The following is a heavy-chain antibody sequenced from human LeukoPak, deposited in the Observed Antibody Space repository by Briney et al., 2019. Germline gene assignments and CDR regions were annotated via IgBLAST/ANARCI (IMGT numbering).Heavy chain of an antibody. CDR1: GGSISSGGYY. J-gene: IGHJ4*02. D-gene: IGHD3-16*01. V-gene: IGHV4-61*08. Sequence: SETLSLTCTVSGGSISSGGYYWSWIRQPPGKGLEWIGYVYHTGHTHYSPSLKSRVTVSLDTSGNQVSLILSSVTAADTAVYYCARHRFGHLFDYWGQGTLVFVSS. CDR2: VYHTGHT. CDR3: ARHRFGHLFDY.